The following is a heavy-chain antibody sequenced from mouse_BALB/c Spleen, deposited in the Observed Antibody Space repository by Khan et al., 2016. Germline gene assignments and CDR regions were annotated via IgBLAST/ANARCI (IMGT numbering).Heavy chain of an antibody. J-gene: IGHJ4*01. V-gene: IGHV9-2-1*01. CDR3: ARSRGGSYDYSAMDY. CDR1: GYTFTDYS. Sequence: QIQLVQSGPELKKSGDTVKISCKASGYTFTDYSMHWVKQAPGKGLKWMGWINTETGESTYADDLKGRFAFSLETTASTAKLQINNRKNEETATKFCARSRGGSYDYSAMDYWGQGTSVAVSS. CDR2: INTETGES. D-gene: IGHD1-1*02.